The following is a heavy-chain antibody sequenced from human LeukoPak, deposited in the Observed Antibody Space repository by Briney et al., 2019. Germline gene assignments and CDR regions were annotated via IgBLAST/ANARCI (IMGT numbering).Heavy chain of an antibody. Sequence: SEALSLTCDVSGGSIDSTNWWNWVRQPPGKGLEWIGEIHHDGRINYNPSLKSRVTLSVDKSKNQFSLRLNSVTAADTAMYYCARSHDHLWGNYPDYWGQGTLVTVSS. J-gene: IGHJ4*02. CDR1: GGSIDSTNW. D-gene: IGHD3-16*02. V-gene: IGHV4/OR15-8*01. CDR2: IHHDGRI. CDR3: ARSHDHLWGNYPDY.